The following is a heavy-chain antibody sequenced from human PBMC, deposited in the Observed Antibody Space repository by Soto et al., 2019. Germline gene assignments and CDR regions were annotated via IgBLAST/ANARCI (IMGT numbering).Heavy chain of an antibody. Sequence: VQLLESGGGLVQPGGSLRLSCEASGFTFSNYAMAWVRQTPGVGHEWVSTIGGGDDIFYAESVQGRFIISRDDSRSTMYLQMDNLRVEDTAIYFCAKDSISYNGIYDAFDVWGQGTVVTVSS. D-gene: IGHD3-3*02. J-gene: IGHJ3*01. CDR3: AKDSISYNGIYDAFDV. CDR1: GFTFSNYA. CDR2: IGGGDDI. V-gene: IGHV3-23*01.